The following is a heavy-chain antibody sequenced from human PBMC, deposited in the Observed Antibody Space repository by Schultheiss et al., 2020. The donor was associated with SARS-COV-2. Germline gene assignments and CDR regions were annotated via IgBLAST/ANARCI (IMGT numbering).Heavy chain of an antibody. J-gene: IGHJ4*02. Sequence: SQTLSLTCTVSGGSISSYYWSWIRQPPGKGLEWIGYIYYSGSTNYNPSLKSRVTISVDKSKNQFSLKLSSVTAADTAVYYCARAPVVVVPDTYYFDYWGQGTLVTVSS. V-gene: IGHV4-59*08. CDR2: IYYSGST. CDR3: ARAPVVVVPDTYYFDY. CDR1: GGSISSYY. D-gene: IGHD2-2*01.